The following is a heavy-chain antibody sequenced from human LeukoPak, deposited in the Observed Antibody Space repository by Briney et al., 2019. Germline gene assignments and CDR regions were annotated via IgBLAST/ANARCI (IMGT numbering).Heavy chain of an antibody. J-gene: IGHJ5*02. Sequence: GGSLRLSCAASGFRFSDFTMTWVRQAPGKGPEWVSAIGGRGGSTYYADSLGGRFTISRDNSKDMVYLQMNSLKVEDTAAYYCGKEGGAWGQGTKVTVSS. D-gene: IGHD3-16*01. CDR1: GFRFSDFT. CDR3: GKEGGA. V-gene: IGHV3-23*01. CDR2: IGGRGGST.